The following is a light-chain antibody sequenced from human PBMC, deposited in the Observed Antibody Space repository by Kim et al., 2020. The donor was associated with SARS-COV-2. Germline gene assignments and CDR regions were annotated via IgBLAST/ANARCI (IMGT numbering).Light chain of an antibody. V-gene: IGKV1-39*01. Sequence: ASIGDRVTITCRASQSVSIYLNWYQQKPGRAPTLLIYGASSLQSGVPSRFSGSESGTDFTLTISSLQAEDFATYYCQQSYSVPYTFGQGTKVDIK. CDR1: QSVSIY. J-gene: IGKJ2*01. CDR2: GAS. CDR3: QQSYSVPYT.